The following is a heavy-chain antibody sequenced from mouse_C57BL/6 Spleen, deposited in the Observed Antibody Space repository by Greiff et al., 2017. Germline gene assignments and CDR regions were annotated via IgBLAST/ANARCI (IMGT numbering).Heavy chain of an antibody. CDR3: ARENYYGYYAMDY. V-gene: IGHV5-17*01. CDR1: GFTFSDYG. CDR2: ISSGSSTI. Sequence: EVMLVESGGGLVKPGGSLKLSCAASGFTFSDYGMHWVRQAPEKGLAWVAYISSGSSTIYYADTVKGRFTISRDNAKNTLFLQMTSLRSEDTAMYYCARENYYGYYAMDYWGQGTSVTVSS. J-gene: IGHJ4*01. D-gene: IGHD1-1*01.